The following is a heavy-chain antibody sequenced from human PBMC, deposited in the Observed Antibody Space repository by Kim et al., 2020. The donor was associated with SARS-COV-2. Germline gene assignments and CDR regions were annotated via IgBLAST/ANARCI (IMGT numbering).Heavy chain of an antibody. CDR2: ISSSSSYI. Sequence: GGSLRLSCAASGFTFSSYSMNWVRQAPGKGLEWVSSISSSSSYIYYVDSVKGRFTISRDNAKNSLYLQMNSLRAEDTAVYYCARDRKVVPAAMLGALRDYGRGVWGQGTTVTASS. V-gene: IGHV3-21*04. CDR1: GFTFSSYS. CDR3: ARDRKVVPAAMLGALRDYGRGV. D-gene: IGHD2-2*01. J-gene: IGHJ6*02.